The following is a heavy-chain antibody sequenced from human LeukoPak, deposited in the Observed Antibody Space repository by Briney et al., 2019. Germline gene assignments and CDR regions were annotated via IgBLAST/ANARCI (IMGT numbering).Heavy chain of an antibody. J-gene: IGHJ4*02. CDR2: MNEYGSEI. V-gene: IGHV3-7*01. Sequence: SGGSLRLSCSVSGFIFRDFSMSWVRQAPGKGLEWVAKMNEYGSEIFYVDSVKGRFTISGDNGKNSLYLQMNRLRAEDTAVYYCARPRGCGSSRCNNFDYWGQGTLVTVSS. D-gene: IGHD2-2*01. CDR3: ARPRGCGSSRCNNFDY. CDR1: GFIFRDFS.